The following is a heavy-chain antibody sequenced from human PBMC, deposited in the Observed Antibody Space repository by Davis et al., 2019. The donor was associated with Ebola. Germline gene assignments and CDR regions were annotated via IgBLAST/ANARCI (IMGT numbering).Heavy chain of an antibody. J-gene: IGHJ4*02. CDR3: ARVRLGPDY. Sequence: GESLKISCAASGFTFSSYWMTWVRQAPGKGLEWVAHIKEDGREMYYVDSLKGRFTISRDNAKNSLFLQMNSLRAEDTAVYYCARVRLGPDYWGQGTLVTVSS. CDR1: GFTFSSYW. CDR2: IKEDGREM. V-gene: IGHV3-7*01.